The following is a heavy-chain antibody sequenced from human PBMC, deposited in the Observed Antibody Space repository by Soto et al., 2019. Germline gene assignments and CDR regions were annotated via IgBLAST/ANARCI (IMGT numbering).Heavy chain of an antibody. CDR3: TTVYYLDYYYYCVDV. CDR2: IKSKTDGGTT. V-gene: IGHV3-15*01. CDR1: GFTFSNAW. Sequence: EVQLVESGGGLVKPGGSLRLSCAASGFTFSNAWMSWVRQAPGKGLEWVGRIKSKTDGGTTDYAAPVKGRFTISRDDSKNTLNLQMTSLKTEDTAVYYGTTVYYLDYYYYCVDVWGKGTTVTVSS. J-gene: IGHJ6*03. D-gene: IGHD3-10*01.